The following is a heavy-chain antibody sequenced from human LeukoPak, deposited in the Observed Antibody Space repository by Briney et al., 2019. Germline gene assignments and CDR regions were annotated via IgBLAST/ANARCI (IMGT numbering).Heavy chain of an antibody. CDR3: ARATLRSGWFGY. D-gene: IGHD6-19*01. CDR1: GFTFSSYA. CDR2: IYSGGST. J-gene: IGHJ4*02. Sequence: PGGSLRLSCAASGFTFSSYAMSWVRQAPGKGLEWVSVIYSGGSTYYADSVKGRFTISRDNSKNTLYLQMNSLRAEDTAVYYCARATLRSGWFGYWGQGTLVTVSS. V-gene: IGHV3-53*01.